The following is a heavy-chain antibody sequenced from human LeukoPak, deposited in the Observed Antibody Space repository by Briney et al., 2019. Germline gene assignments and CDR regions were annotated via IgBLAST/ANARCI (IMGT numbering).Heavy chain of an antibody. J-gene: IGHJ4*02. CDR2: ISYDGSNK. CDR3: AKTGGYSYGLYYFDY. D-gene: IGHD5-18*01. Sequence: PGGSLRLSCASSGFTFRRYDMDWVRQAPGKGLEWVAVISYDGSNKYYADSVKGRFTISRDNSKNTLYLQMNSLRAEDTAVYYCAKTGGYSYGLYYFDYWGQGTLVTVSS. CDR1: GFTFRRYD. V-gene: IGHV3-30*18.